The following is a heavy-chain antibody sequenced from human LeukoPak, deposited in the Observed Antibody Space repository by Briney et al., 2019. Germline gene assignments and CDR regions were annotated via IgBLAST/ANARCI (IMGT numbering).Heavy chain of an antibody. Sequence: VKVSCKASGGTFSSYTISWVRQAPGQGLEWMGRIIPILGIANYAQKFQGRVTITADKSTSTAYMELSSLRSEDTAVYYCARGGPIAAADPWHDYWGQGTLVTVSS. CDR1: GGTFSSYT. CDR3: ARGGPIAAADPWHDY. D-gene: IGHD6-13*01. J-gene: IGHJ4*02. V-gene: IGHV1-69*02. CDR2: IIPILGIA.